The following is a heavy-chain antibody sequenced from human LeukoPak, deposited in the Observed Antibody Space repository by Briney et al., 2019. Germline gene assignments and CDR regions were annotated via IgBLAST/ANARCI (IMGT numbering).Heavy chain of an antibody. Sequence: GGSLRLSCAASGFTFSTYSMNWVRQAPGKGLEWVAVISYDGSNKYYADSVKGRFTISRDNSKNTLYLQMNSLRAEDTAVYYCATRGLYWGQGTLVTVSS. CDR3: ATRGLY. J-gene: IGHJ4*02. CDR2: ISYDGSNK. V-gene: IGHV3-30*03. CDR1: GFTFSTYS.